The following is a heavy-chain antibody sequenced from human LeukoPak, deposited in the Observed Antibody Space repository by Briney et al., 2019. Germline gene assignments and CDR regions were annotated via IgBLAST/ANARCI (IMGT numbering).Heavy chain of an antibody. V-gene: IGHV3-48*02. D-gene: IGHD2/OR15-2a*01. CDR3: GRDGYFLFDY. Sequence: PGGSLRLSCVASGFTFSSYSLTCVRQAPGKGLEWVSYISSSTSTIYYADSVKGRFTISRDNAKNSLYLQMNSLRDEDTAVYYCGRDGYFLFDYWGQGTLVTVSS. CDR1: GFTFSSYS. J-gene: IGHJ4*02. CDR2: ISSSTSTI.